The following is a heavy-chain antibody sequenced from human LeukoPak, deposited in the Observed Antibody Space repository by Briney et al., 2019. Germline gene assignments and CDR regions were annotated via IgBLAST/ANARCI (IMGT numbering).Heavy chain of an antibody. Sequence: GGSLRLSCAASGFTFNNHWMCWVRQAPGKGLEWVANIKQDGSEKFYVDSVKGRFTISRDNAKNSLYLQMNNLRAEDTAVYYCARDELWTVVEPALDYWGQGTLVTVSS. D-gene: IGHD2-2*01. J-gene: IGHJ4*02. CDR1: GFTFNNHW. CDR2: IKQDGSEK. CDR3: ARDELWTVVEPALDY. V-gene: IGHV3-7*01.